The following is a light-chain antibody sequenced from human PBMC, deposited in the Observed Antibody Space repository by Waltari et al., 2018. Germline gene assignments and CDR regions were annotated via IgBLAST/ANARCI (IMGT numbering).Light chain of an antibody. Sequence: DIVMTQSPDSLAVSLGERATINCRSSRSVLYSSNTKKYITWYKQKTGQPPKLLIYCASTRESGVPDRFSGSGSGTDFTLTISSLQAEDVAVYYCQQYYSTPWTFGQGTKVEIK. J-gene: IGKJ1*01. V-gene: IGKV4-1*01. CDR1: RSVLYSSNTKKY. CDR2: CAS. CDR3: QQYYSTPWT.